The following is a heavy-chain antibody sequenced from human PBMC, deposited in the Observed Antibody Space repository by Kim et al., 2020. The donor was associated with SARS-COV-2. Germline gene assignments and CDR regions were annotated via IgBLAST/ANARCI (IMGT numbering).Heavy chain of an antibody. Sequence: SSPSFQGQVTISADKSISTAYLQWSSLKASDTAMYYCARLSIAVAGPSDYWGQGTLVTVSS. J-gene: IGHJ4*02. D-gene: IGHD6-19*01. CDR3: ARLSIAVAGPSDY. V-gene: IGHV5-51*01.